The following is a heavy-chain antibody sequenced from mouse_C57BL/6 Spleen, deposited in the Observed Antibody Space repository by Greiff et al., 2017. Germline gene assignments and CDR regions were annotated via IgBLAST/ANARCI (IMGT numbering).Heavy chain of an antibody. CDR1: GFTFSDYG. D-gene: IGHD2-4*01. V-gene: IGHV5-17*01. J-gene: IGHJ3*01. CDR2: ISSGSSTI. Sequence: EVKLVESGGGLVKPGGSLKLSCAASGFTFSDYGMHWVRQAPEKGLEWVAYISSGSSTIYYADTVKGRFTISRDNAKNTLFLQMTSLRSEDPAMYYCARPLYDYESIAWFAYWGQGTLVTVSA. CDR3: ARPLYDYESIAWFAY.